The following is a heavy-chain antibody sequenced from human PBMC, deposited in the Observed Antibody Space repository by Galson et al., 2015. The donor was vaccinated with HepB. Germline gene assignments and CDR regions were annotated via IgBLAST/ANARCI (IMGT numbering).Heavy chain of an antibody. CDR3: AMGAFVDTAIPQAFDY. CDR1: GGAFSSYA. V-gene: IGHV1-69*06. J-gene: IGHJ4*02. D-gene: IGHD5-18*01. CDR2: IIPIFGTA. Sequence: SVKVSCKASGGAFSSYAISWVRQAPGQGLEWMGGIIPIFGTANYAQKFQGRVTITADKSTSTAYMELSSLRSEDTAVYYCAMGAFVDTAIPQAFDYWGQGTLVTVSS.